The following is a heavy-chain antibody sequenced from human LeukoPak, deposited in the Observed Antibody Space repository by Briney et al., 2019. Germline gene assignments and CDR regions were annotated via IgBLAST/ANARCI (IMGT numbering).Heavy chain of an antibody. CDR1: GSSFTSYW. D-gene: IGHD3-9*01. J-gene: IGHJ6*02. CDR2: IYPGDSDT. Sequence: GESLKISCKGSGSSFTSYWIGWVRQMPGKGLEWMGIIYPGDSDTRYSPSFQGQVTISADKSISTAYLQWSSLKASDTAMYYCARRDYDILTGYDGMDVWGQGTTVTVSS. V-gene: IGHV5-51*01. CDR3: ARRDYDILTGYDGMDV.